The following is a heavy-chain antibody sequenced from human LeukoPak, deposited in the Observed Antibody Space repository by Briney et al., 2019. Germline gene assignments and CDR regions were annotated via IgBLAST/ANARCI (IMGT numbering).Heavy chain of an antibody. CDR2: IYYSGST. CDR3: AGSLGYCTSNVCYLKY. Sequence: SETLSLTCTVSGGSILSSSYYWGWIRQPPGKGLEWIGSIYYSGSTHYNPSLKSRVTISVDTSKNQFSLKLSSVTAADTAVYYCAGSLGYCTSNVCYLKYWGQGTLVTVSS. J-gene: IGHJ4*02. V-gene: IGHV4-39*07. CDR1: GGSILSSSYY. D-gene: IGHD2-8*01.